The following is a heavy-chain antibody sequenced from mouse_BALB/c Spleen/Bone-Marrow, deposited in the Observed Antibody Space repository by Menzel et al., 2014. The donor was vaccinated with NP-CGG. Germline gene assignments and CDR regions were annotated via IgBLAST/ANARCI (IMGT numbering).Heavy chain of an antibody. V-gene: IGHV7-3*02. CDR3: ARDYNGYFDF. J-gene: IGHJ2*01. CDR2: IRNKANGYTT. Sequence: EVKLVESGGGLVQPGGSLRLSCTTSGFTFTNYLMTWVRQPPGKALEWLGFIRNKANGYTTEYNPSVKGRFTISRDNSQGIFYLQMNTLRAEDSAIYHCARDYNGYFDFWGQGTTLTVSS. D-gene: IGHD6-1*01. CDR1: GFTFTNYL.